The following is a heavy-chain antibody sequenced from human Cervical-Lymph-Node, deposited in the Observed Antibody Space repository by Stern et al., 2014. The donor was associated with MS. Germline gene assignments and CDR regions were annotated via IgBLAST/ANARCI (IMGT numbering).Heavy chain of an antibody. Sequence: QVQLVQSGAEVKKPGASVKVSCKASGYTFTSYAMHWVRQAPGQRLEWMGWINAGNGNTKYSQKFQGRVTITRDTSASTAYMELSSLRSEDTAVYYCARCQGVFWNSYSTRGYFDYWGQGTLVTVSS. CDR2: INAGNGNT. J-gene: IGHJ4*02. V-gene: IGHV1-3*01. CDR1: GYTFTSYA. CDR3: ARCQGVFWNSYSTRGYFDY. D-gene: IGHD3-3*01.